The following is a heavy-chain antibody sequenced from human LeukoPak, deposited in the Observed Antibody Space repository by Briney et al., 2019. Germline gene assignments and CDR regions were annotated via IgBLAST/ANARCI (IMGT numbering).Heavy chain of an antibody. CDR2: IIPILGIA. J-gene: IGHJ4*02. CDR3: ARGFDSVGRNDY. D-gene: IGHD3-9*01. CDR1: GGTFNTYA. V-gene: IGHV1-69*04. Sequence: SVKVSCKASGGTFNTYAVSWVRQAPGQGLEWMGRIIPILGIANYAQKFQGRVTITADKSTSTAYMELSSLRSEDTAVYYCARGFDSVGRNDYWGQGTLVTVSS.